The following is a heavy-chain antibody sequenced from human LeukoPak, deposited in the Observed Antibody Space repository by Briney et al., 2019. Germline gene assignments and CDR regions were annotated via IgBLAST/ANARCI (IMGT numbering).Heavy chain of an antibody. CDR3: AKDREEDMATITLSDS. V-gene: IGHV3-23*01. D-gene: IGHD5-24*01. CDR2: ISGSAHRT. CDR1: GFTFSSYA. J-gene: IGHJ4*02. Sequence: PGGSLRLSCGASGFTFSSYAMSLVRQAPGKGLEWVSAISGSAHRTYYADSVKGRFTVSRDNSKNTLYLQVNSLRAEDTAVYYCAKDREEDMATITLSDSWGQGTLVTVSS.